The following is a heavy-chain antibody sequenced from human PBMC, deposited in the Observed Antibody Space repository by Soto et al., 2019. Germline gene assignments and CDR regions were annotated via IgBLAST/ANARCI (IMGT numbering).Heavy chain of an antibody. V-gene: IGHV3-23*01. CDR2: VSGNGGSA. Sequence: EVQLLESGGGLVKPGGSLRLSCAASGFTFSSYAMSWVRQAPGKGLEWVSAVSGNGGSANYADSVKGRFTISRDHSKNTVYLQMHSLRAEDTAVYYCAKGYSSGWYDYFDYWGQGTLVTVSS. CDR1: GFTFSSYA. CDR3: AKGYSSGWYDYFDY. D-gene: IGHD6-19*01. J-gene: IGHJ4*02.